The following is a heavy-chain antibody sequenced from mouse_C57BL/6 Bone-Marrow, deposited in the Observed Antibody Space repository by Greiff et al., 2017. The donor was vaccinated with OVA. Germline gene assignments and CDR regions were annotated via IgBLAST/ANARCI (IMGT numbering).Heavy chain of an antibody. V-gene: IGHV3-6*01. CDR1: GYSITSGYY. Sequence: EVQRVESGPGLVKPSQSLSLTCSVTGYSITSGYYWNWIRQFPGNKLEWMGYISYDGSNNYNPSLKNRISITRDTSKNQFFLKLNSVTTEDTATYYCASFPPYGSSLWYFDVWGTGTTVTVSS. CDR3: ASFPPYGSSLWYFDV. J-gene: IGHJ1*03. CDR2: ISYDGSN. D-gene: IGHD1-1*01.